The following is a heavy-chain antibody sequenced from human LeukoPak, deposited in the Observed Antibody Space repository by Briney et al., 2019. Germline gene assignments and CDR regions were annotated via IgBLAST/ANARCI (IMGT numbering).Heavy chain of an antibody. Sequence: ASVKVSCKASGYTFTSYYMHWVRQAPGQGLEWMGIINPSGGSTSYAQKFQGRVTMTSDTSTSTVYMELSSLRSEDTAVYYCARNYGSGSYYKFPDYWGQGTLVTVSS. CDR1: GYTFTSYY. CDR3: ARNYGSGSYYKFPDY. CDR2: INPSGGST. J-gene: IGHJ4*02. V-gene: IGHV1-46*01. D-gene: IGHD3-10*01.